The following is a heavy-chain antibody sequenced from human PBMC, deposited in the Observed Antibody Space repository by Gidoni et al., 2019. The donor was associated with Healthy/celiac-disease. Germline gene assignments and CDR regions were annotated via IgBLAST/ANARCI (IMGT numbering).Heavy chain of an antibody. CDR3: ARQRDYGSGSYYYYMDV. Sequence: EVQLVQSGAEVKKPGESLRISCKGSGYSFTSYWISWVRQMPGTGLEWMGRIDPSDSYTNYSPSFQGHVTISADKSISTAYLQWSSLKASDTAMYYCARQRDYGSGSYYYYMDVWGKGTTVTVSS. CDR1: GYSFTSYW. V-gene: IGHV5-10-1*03. D-gene: IGHD3-10*01. CDR2: IDPSDSYT. J-gene: IGHJ6*03.